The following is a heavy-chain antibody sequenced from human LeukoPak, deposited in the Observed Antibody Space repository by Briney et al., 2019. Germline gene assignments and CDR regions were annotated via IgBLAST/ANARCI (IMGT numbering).Heavy chain of an antibody. CDR3: ARDRYSSSWYQYDY. Sequence: EGSLRLSCAASGFTFSSYNMIWVRQAPGKGLEWVSGITWNGGDTGYADSVKGRFTISRDNAKNSLYLQMNSLRAEDTALYYCARDRYSSSWYQYDYWGQGTLVTVSS. V-gene: IGHV3-20*04. J-gene: IGHJ4*02. CDR2: ITWNGGDT. CDR1: GFTFSSYN. D-gene: IGHD6-13*01.